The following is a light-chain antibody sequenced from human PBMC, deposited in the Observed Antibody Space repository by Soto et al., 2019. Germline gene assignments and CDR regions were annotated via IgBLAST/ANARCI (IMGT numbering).Light chain of an antibody. CDR2: DAS. V-gene: IGKV3-11*01. Sequence: ELVMTQSPATMSVSPGERATLSCRASHSFSSNLAWYRQKPGQAPRLLIYDASYRATDTPPRFSGSGSGTDFTLTISSLEPEDFAVYYCQQRRSWPPTITFGQGTLLEVK. J-gene: IGKJ5*01. CDR3: QQRRSWPPTIT. CDR1: HSFSSN.